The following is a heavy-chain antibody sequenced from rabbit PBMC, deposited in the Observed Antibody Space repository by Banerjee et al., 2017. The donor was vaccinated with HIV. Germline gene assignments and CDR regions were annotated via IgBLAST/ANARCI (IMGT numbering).Heavy chain of an antibody. V-gene: IGHV1S45*01. D-gene: IGHD4-1*01. CDR3: ARAHNSGWGGYFNL. CDR1: GIDFSSYYY. CDR2: IYAGSSGST. Sequence: QQQLEESGGGLVKPGGTLTLTCKASGIDFSSYYYMCWVRQAPGKGLELIACIYAGSSGSTYYASWAKGRFTISKTSSTTVTLQMTSLTPADTATYFCARAHNSGWGGYFNLWGPGTLVTVS. J-gene: IGHJ4*01.